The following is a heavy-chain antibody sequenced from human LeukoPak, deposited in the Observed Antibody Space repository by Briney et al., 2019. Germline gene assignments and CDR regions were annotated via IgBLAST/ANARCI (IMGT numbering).Heavy chain of an antibody. V-gene: IGHV1-69*06. CDR2: IIPIFGSA. CDR3: ARGGTTGTTKSRFDP. Sequence: SVKVSCKASGGTFSSYAISWVRQAPGQGLEWMGGIIPIFGSANYAQKFQGRVTITADKSTSTAYMELSSLRSEDTAVYYCARGGTTGTTKSRFDPWGQGTLVTVSS. CDR1: GGTFSSYA. J-gene: IGHJ5*02. D-gene: IGHD1-1*01.